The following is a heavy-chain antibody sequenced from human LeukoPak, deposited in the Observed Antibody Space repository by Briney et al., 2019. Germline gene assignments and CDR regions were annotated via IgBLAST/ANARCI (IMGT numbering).Heavy chain of an antibody. Sequence: GVSLRLSCAASGFTFSDHYMDWVRQAPGKGLEWVGRTRNKANSYTTEYAASVRGRFTISRDDSKNSLYLQMNSLKTEDTAVYYCARVPGTTFLLSYMDVWGKGTTVTVSS. CDR1: GFTFSDHY. D-gene: IGHD1-7*01. CDR3: ARVPGTTFLLSYMDV. CDR2: TRNKANSYTT. J-gene: IGHJ6*03. V-gene: IGHV3-72*01.